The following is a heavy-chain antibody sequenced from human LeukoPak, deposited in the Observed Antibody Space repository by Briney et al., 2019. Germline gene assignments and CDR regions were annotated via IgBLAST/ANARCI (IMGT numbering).Heavy chain of an antibody. D-gene: IGHD3-10*01. Sequence: SVKVSCKASGYIFTGYGLSWVRQAPGQGLEWMGGIIPIFGTANYAQKFQGRVTITADESTSTAYMEPSSLRSGDTAVYYCARQLWFGGTYYYYMDVWGKGTTVTISS. J-gene: IGHJ6*03. CDR3: ARQLWFGGTYYYYMDV. CDR1: GYIFTGYG. CDR2: IIPIFGTA. V-gene: IGHV1-69*13.